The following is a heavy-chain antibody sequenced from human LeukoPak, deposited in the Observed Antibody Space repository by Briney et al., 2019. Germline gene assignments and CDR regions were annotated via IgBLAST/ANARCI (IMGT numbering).Heavy chain of an antibody. CDR1: GFTVNRTY. Sequence: GGSLRLSCAASGFTVNRTYMSWVRQAPGRGLEWVSVIYSGGATYYSDSVKGRFTISRDNSKNTLYLQMNSLGAEDTAVYYCARAFIGSYYVGDYWGRGTLVTVSS. V-gene: IGHV3-66*01. CDR3: ARAFIGSYYVGDY. D-gene: IGHD1-26*01. CDR2: IYSGGAT. J-gene: IGHJ4*02.